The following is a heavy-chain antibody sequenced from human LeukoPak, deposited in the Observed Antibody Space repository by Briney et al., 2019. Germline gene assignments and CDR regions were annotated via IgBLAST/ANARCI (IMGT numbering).Heavy chain of an antibody. Sequence: SETLSLTCIVSGGSISSSSQYWGWIRQPPGKGLEWIGSIYCSGTFYNPSLKSRVTISVDTSKNQISLKLTSVAAADTAVYYCARRFVGFDPWGQGTLVTVSS. CDR2: IYCSGT. J-gene: IGHJ5*02. CDR1: GGSISSSSQY. CDR3: ARRFVGFDP. D-gene: IGHD2-21*01. V-gene: IGHV4-39*01.